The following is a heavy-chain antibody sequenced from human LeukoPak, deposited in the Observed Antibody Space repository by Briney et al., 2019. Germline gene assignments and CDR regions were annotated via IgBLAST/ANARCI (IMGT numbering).Heavy chain of an antibody. D-gene: IGHD2-15*01. CDR2: INPNSGGT. V-gene: IGHV1-2*02. J-gene: IGHJ4*02. CDR3: AREEVVAATLGCYVY. CDR1: GYTFTGYY. Sequence: ASVKVSCKASGYTFTGYYMHWVRQAPGQGLEWMGWINPNSGGTNYAQKFQGRVTMTRDTSISTAYMELSRLRSDDTAVYYCAREEVVAATLGCYVYWGQGTLVTVSP.